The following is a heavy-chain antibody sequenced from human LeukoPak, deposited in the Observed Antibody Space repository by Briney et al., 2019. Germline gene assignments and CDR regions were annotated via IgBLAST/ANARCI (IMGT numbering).Heavy chain of an antibody. D-gene: IGHD1-26*01. Sequence: SETLSLTCTVSGYSISSNYYWGWIRQPPGKGLEWIGSIYHSGSTYYNPSLKSRVTISVDTSKNQFSLKLSSVTAADTAVYYCARGVDRSTYGHDYWGQGTLVTVSS. CDR3: ARGVDRSTYGHDY. CDR1: GYSISSNYY. J-gene: IGHJ4*02. CDR2: IYHSGST. V-gene: IGHV4-38-2*02.